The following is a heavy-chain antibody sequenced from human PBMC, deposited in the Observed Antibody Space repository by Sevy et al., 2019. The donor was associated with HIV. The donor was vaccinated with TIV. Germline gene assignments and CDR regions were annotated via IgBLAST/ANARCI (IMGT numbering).Heavy chain of an antibody. CDR2: FCFGGSNR. CDR1: GFTFSSYT. Sequence: GGSLRLSCAASGFTFSSYTMSWVRQAPGKGLEWVTTFCFGGSNRYYADSVKGRFTISRDNSRNTVYLQMNSLRADDTAAYYCAREGCTQPHDYWGQGTLVTVSS. D-gene: IGHD2-8*01. V-gene: IGHV3-23*01. J-gene: IGHJ4*02. CDR3: AREGCTQPHDY.